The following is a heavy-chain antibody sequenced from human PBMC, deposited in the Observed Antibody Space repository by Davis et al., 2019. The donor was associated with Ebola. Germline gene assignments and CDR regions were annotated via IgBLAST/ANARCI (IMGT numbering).Heavy chain of an antibody. D-gene: IGHD2-2*01. Sequence: ASVLVICNASGDTFTGNYILWLRHAPPQGLEWMGSINPNSGGTNYAQKFQGWVNITRDTSISTAYMELGRLRSDDTAVYYCARGEIVVVPAAMGYYYYYMDVWGKGTTVTVSS. V-gene: IGHV1-2*04. CDR3: ARGEIVVVPAAMGYYYYYMDV. CDR1: GDTFTGNY. CDR2: INPNSGGT. J-gene: IGHJ6*03.